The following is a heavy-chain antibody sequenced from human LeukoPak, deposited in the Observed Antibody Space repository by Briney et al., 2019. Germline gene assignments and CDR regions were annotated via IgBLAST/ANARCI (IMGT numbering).Heavy chain of an antibody. V-gene: IGHV3-48*02. D-gene: IGHD2/OR15-2a*01. CDR1: GFTFSSYS. CDR2: ISSSSSAI. CDR3: VRDHYYSFDY. Sequence: PGGSLRLSCAASGFTFSSYSMNWVRQAPGKGLEWISYISSSSSAIYYADSVKGRSTISRDNAKNSLYLQMNSLSDEDTAVYYCVRDHYYSFDYWGQGTLVTVSS. J-gene: IGHJ4*02.